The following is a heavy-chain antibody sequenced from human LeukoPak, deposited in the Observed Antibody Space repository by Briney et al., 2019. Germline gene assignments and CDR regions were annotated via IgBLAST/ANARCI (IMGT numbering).Heavy chain of an antibody. CDR2: ISGSGGST. CDR3: AKDLLVNDY. CDR1: GFTFSSYA. V-gene: IGHV3-23*01. Sequence: PGGSLRLFCAASGFTFSSYAMSWVRQATGRGLGWVSAISGSGGSTYYADSVKGRFTISRDNSKNTLYLQMNSLRAEDTAVYYCAKDLLVNDYWGQGTLVTVSS. J-gene: IGHJ4*02. D-gene: IGHD3-22*01.